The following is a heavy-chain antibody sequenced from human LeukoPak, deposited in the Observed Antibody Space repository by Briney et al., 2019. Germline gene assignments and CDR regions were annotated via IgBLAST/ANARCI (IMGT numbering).Heavy chain of an antibody. J-gene: IGHJ6*03. CDR1: GFTFSNYV. V-gene: IGHV3-30-3*01. CDR3: ARSPTYYYMDV. CDR2: ISYDGINK. Sequence: PGESLRLSCEASGFTFSNYVIHWVRQAPGKGLGWLAVISYDGINKYYADSVKGRFTISRDQSKTTVDLQMDSLGGADTAVYYCARSPTYYYMDVWGKGTTVTVSS.